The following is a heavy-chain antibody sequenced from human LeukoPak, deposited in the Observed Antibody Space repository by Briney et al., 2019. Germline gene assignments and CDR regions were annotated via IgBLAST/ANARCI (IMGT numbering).Heavy chain of an antibody. D-gene: IGHD6-19*01. CDR3: ARDQSSGWHRFDP. CDR2: IYYSGST. J-gene: IGHJ5*02. Sequence: SETLSLTCAVYGGSFSGYYWSWIRQPPGKGLEWIGYIYYSGSTNYNPSLKSRVTISVDTSKNQFSLKLSSVTAADTAVYYCARDQSSGWHRFDPWGQGTLVTVSS. CDR1: GGSFSGYY. V-gene: IGHV4-59*01.